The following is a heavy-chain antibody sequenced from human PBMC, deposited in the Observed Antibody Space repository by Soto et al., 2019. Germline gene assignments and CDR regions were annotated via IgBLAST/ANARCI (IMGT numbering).Heavy chain of an antibody. CDR3: ARDEGFNGYEGSFDY. J-gene: IGHJ4*02. V-gene: IGHV3-30-3*01. Sequence: QVQLVESGGGVVQPGRSLRLSCAASGFTFSSSAMHWVRQAPGKGLEWVALISYDGSNKYYADSVKGRFTISRDNSKSTLSLEMNTLRSEDTAMYYCARDEGFNGYEGSFDYWGQGTLVTVSS. CDR1: GFTFSSSA. D-gene: IGHD5-18*01. CDR2: ISYDGSNK.